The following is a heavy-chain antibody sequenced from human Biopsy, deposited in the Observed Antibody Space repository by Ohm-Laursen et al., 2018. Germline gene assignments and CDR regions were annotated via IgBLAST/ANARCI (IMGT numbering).Heavy chain of an antibody. CDR1: GDTFTTSA. CDR2: IIPILGTV. D-gene: IGHD3-10*01. J-gene: IGHJ6*02. CDR3: ASGDIGGIGLDV. V-gene: IGHV1-69*04. Sequence: GSSVKVSCKTSGDTFTTSATSWVRQVPGQGLDWMGRIIPILGTVDYGQNFQGRVTIRADTSTTFLELTSLRYDDTAVYYCASGDIGGIGLDVWGLGTTVTVSS.